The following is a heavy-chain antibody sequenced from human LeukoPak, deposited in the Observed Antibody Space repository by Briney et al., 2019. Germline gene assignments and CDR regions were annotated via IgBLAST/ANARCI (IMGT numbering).Heavy chain of an antibody. CDR3: ARNHPYCSSTGCRYDAFDI. Sequence: PSETLSLTCTVSGGSISSYYWSWIRQPPGKGLEWIGYIYYSGSTNYNPSLKSRVTISVDTSKNQFSLKLSSVTAADTAVYYCARNHPYCSSTGCRYDAFDIWGQGTMVTVSS. CDR2: IYYSGST. D-gene: IGHD2-2*01. J-gene: IGHJ3*02. V-gene: IGHV4-59*01. CDR1: GGSISSYY.